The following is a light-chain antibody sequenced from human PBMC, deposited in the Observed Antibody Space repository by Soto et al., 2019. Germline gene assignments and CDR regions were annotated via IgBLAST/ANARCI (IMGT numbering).Light chain of an antibody. V-gene: IGKV1-33*01. CDR2: DAS. CDR3: QQYDNLPLT. CDR1: QDISNY. Sequence: DIQLTQSRSTLSGSVGDRVTITCQASQDISNYLNWYQQKPGKAPKLLIYDASNLETGVPSRFSGSGSGTDFTFTISSLQPEDIATYYCQQYDNLPLTLGGGTKVDIK. J-gene: IGKJ4*01.